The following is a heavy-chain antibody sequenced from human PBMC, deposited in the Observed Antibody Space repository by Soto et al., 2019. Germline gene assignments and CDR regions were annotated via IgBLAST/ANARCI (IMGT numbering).Heavy chain of an antibody. CDR1: GYTFTRYA. D-gene: IGHD2-2*01. Sequence: QVQLVQSGAEVKKPGASVEVSCRASGYTFTRYALHWVRQAPGQRLEWMGWINAGNGITTYSQKFQGRVTITRDKSASTAYMELSSLTSEDTAVYYCARGGQLLSVAFDIWGQGTMVTVSS. CDR3: ARGGQLLSVAFDI. J-gene: IGHJ3*02. V-gene: IGHV1-3*01. CDR2: INAGNGIT.